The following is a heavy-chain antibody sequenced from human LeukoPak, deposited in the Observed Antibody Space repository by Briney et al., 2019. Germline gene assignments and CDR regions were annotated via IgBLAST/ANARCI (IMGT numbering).Heavy chain of an antibody. CDR3: ARAEQYYYDSSGFID. J-gene: IGHJ4*02. D-gene: IGHD3-22*01. V-gene: IGHV3-23*01. Sequence: GGSLRLSCAASGFTFSSYAMSWVRQAPGKGLEWVSAISGSGGSTYYADSVKGRFTISRDNAKNTLYLQMNSLRAEDTAVYYCARAEQYYYDSSGFIDWGQGTLVTVSS. CDR2: ISGSGGST. CDR1: GFTFSSYA.